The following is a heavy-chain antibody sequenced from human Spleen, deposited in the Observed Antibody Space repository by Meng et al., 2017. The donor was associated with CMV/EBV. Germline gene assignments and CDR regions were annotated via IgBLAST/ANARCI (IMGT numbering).Heavy chain of an antibody. J-gene: IGHJ4*02. CDR3: ARVKSWNYLWYFDY. D-gene: IGHD1-7*01. Sequence: GGSLRLSCAASGFTISSNYMSWVRQAPGKGLEWVSVIYSGGSTYYADSVKGRFTISRDNAKNTLYLQMNSLRAEDTAVYYCARVKSWNYLWYFDYWGQGTLVTVSS. CDR2: IYSGGST. V-gene: IGHV3-53*01. CDR1: GFTISSNY.